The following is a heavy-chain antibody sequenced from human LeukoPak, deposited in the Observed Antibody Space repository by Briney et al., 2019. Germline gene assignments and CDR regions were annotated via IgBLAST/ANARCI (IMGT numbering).Heavy chain of an antibody. J-gene: IGHJ5*02. D-gene: IGHD1-26*01. CDR1: GGTISSSSYY. V-gene: IGHV4-39*01. CDR3: ARHTFERELLRDWFAP. CDR2: IYHSGRP. Sequence: LSPTCTVSGGTISSSSYYWVWIRHPPGKGLEWMGSIYHSGRPYYNPPLKSRVTISVDRSKDHYSRMLSSVTAAGTAVYYCARHTFERELLRDWFAPWRQASLVTLSS.